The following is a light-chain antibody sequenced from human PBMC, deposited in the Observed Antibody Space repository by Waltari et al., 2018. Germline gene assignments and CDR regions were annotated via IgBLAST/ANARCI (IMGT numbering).Light chain of an antibody. CDR2: AAS. Sequence: EIVLTQSPGTLSLSPGERATLSCRARQSISRFLAGYQQKPGQAPRILIYAASSRATGIPDRFSGSGSGTDFSLTITRLEPEYFAVYFCQNHERLPAVFGQGTKVEIK. J-gene: IGKJ1*01. CDR3: QNHERLPAV. V-gene: IGKV3-20*01. CDR1: QSISRF.